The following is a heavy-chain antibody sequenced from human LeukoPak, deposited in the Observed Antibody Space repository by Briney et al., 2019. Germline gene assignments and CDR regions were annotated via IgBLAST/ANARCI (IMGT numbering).Heavy chain of an antibody. CDR3: TKWSGFGND. Sequence: GGSLRLSCAASGFTFSSYSMTWVRHTPGKGLEWVSGISDSVDSTYYADSAKGRFTIPRDNSRNTLYLEMNSLRAEDTAVYYCTKWSGFGNDWGQGTLVTVSS. CDR2: ISDSVDST. V-gene: IGHV3-23*01. CDR1: GFTFSSYS. D-gene: IGHD3-10*01. J-gene: IGHJ4*02.